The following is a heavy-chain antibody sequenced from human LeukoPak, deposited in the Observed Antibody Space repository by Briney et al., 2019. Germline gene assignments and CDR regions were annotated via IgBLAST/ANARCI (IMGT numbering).Heavy chain of an antibody. Sequence: GASLQISCKGSGSIFTSYWIGWVRPVPGKGQEWMGIIYPGDSDTRYSPSFQGQVTISADKSISTAYLQWSSLKASDTAMYYCARQSDGDSPIDYWGQGTLVTVSS. CDR3: ARQSDGDSPIDY. CDR1: GSIFTSYW. V-gene: IGHV5-51*01. D-gene: IGHD4-17*01. CDR2: IYPGDSDT. J-gene: IGHJ4*02.